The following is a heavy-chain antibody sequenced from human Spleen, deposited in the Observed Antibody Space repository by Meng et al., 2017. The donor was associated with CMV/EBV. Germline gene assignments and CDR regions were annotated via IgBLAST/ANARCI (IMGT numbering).Heavy chain of an antibody. CDR3: ARESVYFDY. CDR2: KSHDGSST. CDR1: GFTFNKYA. J-gene: IGHJ4*02. Sequence: GGSLRLSCAASGFTFNKYAMHWVRQAPGKGLEWVALKSHDGSSTSYADSVKGRFTISRDNSKNTLYLQMNSLRAEDTAIYYCARESVYFDYWGQGALVTVSS. V-gene: IGHV3-30-3*01.